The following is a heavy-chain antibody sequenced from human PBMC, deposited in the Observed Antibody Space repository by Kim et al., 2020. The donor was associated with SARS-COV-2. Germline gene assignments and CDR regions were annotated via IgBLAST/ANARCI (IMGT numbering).Heavy chain of an antibody. J-gene: IGHJ6*02. D-gene: IGHD3-16*01. CDR3: AKRRRVGDYYYYYGMDV. V-gene: IGHV3-23*01. CDR2: ISGSGGST. Sequence: GGSLRLSCAASGFTFSSYAMSWVRQAPGKGLEWVSAISGSGGSTYYADSVKGRFTISRDTSKNTLYLQMNSLRAEDTAVYYCAKRRRVGDYYYYYGMDVWGQGTTVTVSS. CDR1: GFTFSSYA.